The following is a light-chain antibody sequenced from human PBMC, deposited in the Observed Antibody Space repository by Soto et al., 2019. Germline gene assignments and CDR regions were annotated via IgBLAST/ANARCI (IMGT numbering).Light chain of an antibody. V-gene: IGLV3-9*01. CDR3: QVWDSSTV. CDR1: NIGSKN. Sequence: SYELTQPLSVSVALGPTARITCGGNNIGSKNVHWYQQKPGQAPVLVIYRDSNRPSGIPERFSGSNSGNTATLTISRAQAGDEADYYCQVWDSSTVFGGGTKLTVL. CDR2: RDS. J-gene: IGLJ2*01.